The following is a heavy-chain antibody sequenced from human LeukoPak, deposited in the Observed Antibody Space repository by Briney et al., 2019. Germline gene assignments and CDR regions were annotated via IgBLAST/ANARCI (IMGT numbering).Heavy chain of an antibody. CDR2: IYYSGST. CDR3: ARDRGATLID. V-gene: IGHV4-39*07. J-gene: IGHJ4*02. Sequence: SQTLSLTCTVSGGSISSGSYYWGWIRQPPGKGLEWIGSIYYSGSTYYNPSLKSRVTISVDTSKNQFSLNLPSVTAADTAVYYCARDRGATLIDWGQGSLVTVSS. CDR1: GGSISSGSYY. D-gene: IGHD3-22*01.